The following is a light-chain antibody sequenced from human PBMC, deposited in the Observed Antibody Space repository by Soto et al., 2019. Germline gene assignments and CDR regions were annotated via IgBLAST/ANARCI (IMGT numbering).Light chain of an antibody. V-gene: IGKV3-11*01. CDR3: QQRNIWPPVP. CDR2: DAF. Sequence: EIVLTQSPATVSLSPGERATLSCRASQSVSSYLACYQQKPGQPPRLLIFDAFNRATGIPARFSGSGSGTDFTLTISSLEPEDSAVYYCQQRNIWPPVPFGHGTRLAI. J-gene: IGKJ5*01. CDR1: QSVSSY.